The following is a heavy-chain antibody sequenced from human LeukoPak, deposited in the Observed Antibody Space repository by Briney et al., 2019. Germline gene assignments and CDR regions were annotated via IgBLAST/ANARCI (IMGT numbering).Heavy chain of an antibody. D-gene: IGHD1-14*01. J-gene: IGHJ3*02. Sequence: PSETLSLTCTVPGGSISSYYWSWIRQPPGKGLEWIGYLYYSGSTYYNPSLKSRVTISVDTSKNQYSLKLSSVTAADTAVYYCAGQGVDSPPRRAFDIWGQGTKVTVSS. CDR3: AGQGVDSPPRRAFDI. V-gene: IGHV4-59*08. CDR2: LYYSGST. CDR1: GGSISSYY.